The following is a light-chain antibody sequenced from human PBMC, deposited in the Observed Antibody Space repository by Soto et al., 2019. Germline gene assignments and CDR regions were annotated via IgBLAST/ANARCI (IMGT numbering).Light chain of an antibody. Sequence: DIQLTQSPSSLSASVGDRVTITCRASQSIATYLNWYQQNSGNAPNLLIYVSSTLQSGVPSRFSGSGSGTDFTLTISSLQPEDFATYYCQQTYSTPRTFGQGTKVEI. CDR2: VSS. J-gene: IGKJ1*01. CDR3: QQTYSTPRT. CDR1: QSIATY. V-gene: IGKV1-39*01.